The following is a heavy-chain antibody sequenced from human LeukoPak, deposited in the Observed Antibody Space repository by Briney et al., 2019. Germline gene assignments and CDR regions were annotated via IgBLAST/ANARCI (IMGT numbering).Heavy chain of an antibody. D-gene: IGHD2-2*03. CDR1: GFTFSSYS. CDR3: AREFMDGASDI. CDR2: ISSSSSYI. V-gene: IGHV3-21*01. Sequence: PGGSLRLSCAASGFTFSSYSMNWVRQAPGKGLEWVSSISSSSSYIYYADSVKGRFTISRDNAKNSLYLQMNSLRAEDTAVYHCAREFMDGASDIWGQGTMVTVSS. J-gene: IGHJ3*02.